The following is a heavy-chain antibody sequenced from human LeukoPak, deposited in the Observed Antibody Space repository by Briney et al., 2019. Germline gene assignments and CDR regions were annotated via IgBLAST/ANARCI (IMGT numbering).Heavy chain of an antibody. Sequence: GGSLRLSCAASGFAFSDYYMSWIRQAPGKGLEWVSYISNSGTIIYYADSVKGRFTISRDNAKNSLYLQINSLRAGDTAVYYCARERGGLPNFDYWGQGTLVTVSS. CDR2: ISNSGTII. V-gene: IGHV3-11*01. J-gene: IGHJ4*02. CDR3: ARERGGLPNFDY. CDR1: GFAFSDYY. D-gene: IGHD3-10*01.